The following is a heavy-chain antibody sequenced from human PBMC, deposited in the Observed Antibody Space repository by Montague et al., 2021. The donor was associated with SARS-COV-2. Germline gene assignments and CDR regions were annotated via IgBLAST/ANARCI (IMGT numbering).Heavy chain of an antibody. CDR1: GGSISSYY. CDR3: ATDRAGKSYAYFYGMDV. Sequence: SETLSLTCTVSGGSISSYYWSWIRQPPEKGLEWVGYVLSTRHTNYNPSLKSRVTMSVDTSKNQLSLKLSSVTTADTAVYYCATDRAGKSYAYFYGMDVWGQGTTVTVSS. D-gene: IGHD2-2*01. J-gene: IGHJ6*02. CDR2: VLSTRHT. V-gene: IGHV4-59*01.